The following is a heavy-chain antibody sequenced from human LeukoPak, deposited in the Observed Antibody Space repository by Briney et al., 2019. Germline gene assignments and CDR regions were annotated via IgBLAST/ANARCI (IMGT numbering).Heavy chain of an antibody. Sequence: GGSLRLSCAASGFTFSSYSMNWVRQAPGKGLEWVSYISSSSSTIYYADSVKGRFTISRDNAKNSLYLQMNSLRAEDTAVYYCASDAQYYDFWSGRYNNWFDPWGQGTLVTVSS. D-gene: IGHD3-3*01. V-gene: IGHV3-48*04. CDR3: ASDAQYYDFWSGRYNNWFDP. J-gene: IGHJ5*02. CDR2: ISSSSSTI. CDR1: GFTFSSYS.